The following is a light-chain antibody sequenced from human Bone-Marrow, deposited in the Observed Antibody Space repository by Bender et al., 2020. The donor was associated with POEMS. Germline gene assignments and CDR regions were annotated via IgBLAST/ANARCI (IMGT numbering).Light chain of an antibody. V-gene: IGLV3-21*02. Sequence: YVLTQPPSVSVAPGQTAIVSCHGTNLHYRSVHWYQQRPGQAPLLVVYGDDKRPSGIPERFSGFSSGNTATLTISGTQALDEADYFCQAWDKNTVYVFGTGTKFTVL. CDR1: NLHYRS. J-gene: IGLJ1*01. CDR2: GDD. CDR3: QAWDKNTVYV.